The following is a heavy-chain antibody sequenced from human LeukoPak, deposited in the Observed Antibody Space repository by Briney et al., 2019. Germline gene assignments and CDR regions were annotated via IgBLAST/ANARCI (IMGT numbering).Heavy chain of an antibody. CDR2: IYHSGST. CDR3: ARADSPGPELQYWYFDL. CDR1: GYSISSGYY. V-gene: IGHV4-38-2*02. Sequence: SETLSLTCTVSGYSISSGYYWGWIRQPPGKGLEWIGSIYHSGSTYYNPSLKSRVTISVDTSKNQFSLKLSSVTAADTAVYYCARADSPGPELQYWYFDLWGRGTLVTVSS. D-gene: IGHD3-10*01. J-gene: IGHJ2*01.